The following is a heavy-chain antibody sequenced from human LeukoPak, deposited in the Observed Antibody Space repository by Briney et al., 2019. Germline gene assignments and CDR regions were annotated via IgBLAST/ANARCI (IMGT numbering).Heavy chain of an antibody. V-gene: IGHV4-39*01. CDR3: ARGGDYPNYYYYYGMDV. CDR2: IYYSGST. Sequence: SETLSLTCTVSGGSISSSSYYWGWIRQPPGKGLEWIGSIYYSGSTYYNPSLKSRVTISVDTSKNQFSLKLSSVTAADTAVYYCARGGDYPNYYYYYGMDVWGQGTTVTVSS. D-gene: IGHD4-17*01. CDR1: GGSISSSSYY. J-gene: IGHJ6*02.